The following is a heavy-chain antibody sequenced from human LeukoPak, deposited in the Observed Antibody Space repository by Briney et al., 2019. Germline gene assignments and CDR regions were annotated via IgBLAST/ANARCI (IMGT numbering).Heavy chain of an antibody. CDR2: FDPEDGET. CDR1: GYTLTELS. CDR3: AKDHSSGWATYYFDY. Sequence: ASVKVSCKVSGYTLTELSMHWVRQAPGKGLEWMGGFDPEDGETIYAQKFQGRVTMTEDTSTDTAYMELSSLRSEDTAVYYCAKDHSSGWATYYFDYWGQGTLVTVSS. J-gene: IGHJ4*02. D-gene: IGHD6-19*01. V-gene: IGHV1-24*01.